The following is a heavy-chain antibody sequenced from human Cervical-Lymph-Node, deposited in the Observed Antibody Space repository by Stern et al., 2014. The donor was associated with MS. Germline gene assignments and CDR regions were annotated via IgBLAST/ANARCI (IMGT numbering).Heavy chain of an antibody. Sequence: EVQLEESGGGLVQPGRSLRLSWAASGFTFDDYATHWVRQAPGKGLEWVSGISWNSGSIGYADSVKGRFTISRDNAKNSLYLQMNSLRAEDTALYYCARVGYSYGYWFDPWGQGTLVTVSS. CDR3: ARVGYSYGYWFDP. D-gene: IGHD5-18*01. V-gene: IGHV3-9*01. J-gene: IGHJ5*02. CDR1: GFTFDDYA. CDR2: ISWNSGSI.